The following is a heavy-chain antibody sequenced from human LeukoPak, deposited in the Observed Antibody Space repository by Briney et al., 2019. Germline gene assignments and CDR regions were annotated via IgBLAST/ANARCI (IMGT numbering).Heavy chain of an antibody. Sequence: SETLFLTCTVSGGSISSYYWSWIRQPAGKGLEWIRRIYTSGSTNYNASPKSRVSMSVDTSKNQFSLKLSSVTAADTAVFYCARENSGSYREFDYWGQGTLVTVSS. CDR2: IYTSGST. V-gene: IGHV4-4*07. CDR1: GGSISSYY. J-gene: IGHJ4*02. D-gene: IGHD1-26*01. CDR3: ARENSGSYREFDY.